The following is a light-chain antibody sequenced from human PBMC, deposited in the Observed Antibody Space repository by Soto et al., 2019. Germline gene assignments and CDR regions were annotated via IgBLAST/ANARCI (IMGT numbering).Light chain of an antibody. CDR2: DAS. V-gene: IGKV1-5*01. CDR1: QNIDIW. J-gene: IGKJ4*01. Sequence: IQLTQSPSSLSASVGDRVTITCRASQNIDIWLSWYQQKPGKAPNLLIYDASNLKSGVPSRFSGSGSGTEFTLTISSLQPDDFATYYCQQHKSYPVTFGGGTKVDIK. CDR3: QQHKSYPVT.